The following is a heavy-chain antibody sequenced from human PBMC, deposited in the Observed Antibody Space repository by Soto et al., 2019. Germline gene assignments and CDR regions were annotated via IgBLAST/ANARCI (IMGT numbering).Heavy chain of an antibody. CDR2: ISAYNGNT. D-gene: IGHD2-2*01. CDR1: GYTFTSYG. Sequence: ASVKFSCKSSGYTFTSYGISWVRQAPGQGLEWMGWISAYNGNTNYAQKLQGRVTMTTDTSTSTAYMELRSPRSDDTAVYYCEGEGAVVPANYGRDVWGQGTTGTVSS. CDR3: EGEGAVVPANYGRDV. J-gene: IGHJ6*02. V-gene: IGHV1-18*04.